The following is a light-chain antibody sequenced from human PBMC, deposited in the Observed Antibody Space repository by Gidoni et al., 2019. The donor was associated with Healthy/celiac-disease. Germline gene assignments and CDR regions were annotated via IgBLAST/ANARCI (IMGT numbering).Light chain of an antibody. J-gene: IGLJ2*01. CDR3: ASYTTSSPVV. CDR2: EVN. V-gene: IGLV2-14*01. CDR1: SSDVGGYNY. Sequence: QSALTQPASVSGSPGQSITISCTGTSSDVGGYNYVSWYQQHPGKAPKLMIYEVNNRPSGLSNRFSGSKSGNTASLTISGLLTEDEADYYCASYTTSSPVVFGGGTKLTVL.